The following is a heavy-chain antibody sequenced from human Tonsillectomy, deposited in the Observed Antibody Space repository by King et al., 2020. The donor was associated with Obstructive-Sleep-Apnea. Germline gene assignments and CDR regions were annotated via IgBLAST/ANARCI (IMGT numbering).Heavy chain of an antibody. D-gene: IGHD1-26*01. J-gene: IGHJ3*02. V-gene: IGHV3-30*02. CDR1: GFTFSNYG. CDR2: IWYDGSKK. CDR3: AKDRAGWEIPDAFDI. Sequence: VQLVESGGGVVQPGGSLRLSCAASGFTFSNYGMHWVRQAPGKGLEWVAFIWYDGSKKYYADSVKGRFTISRDNFKNTLYLQMNSLRAEDTAVYYCAKDRAGWEIPDAFDIWGQGTMVTVSS.